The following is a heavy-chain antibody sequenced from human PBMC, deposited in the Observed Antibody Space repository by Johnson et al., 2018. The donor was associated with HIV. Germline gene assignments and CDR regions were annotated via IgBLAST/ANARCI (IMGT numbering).Heavy chain of an antibody. V-gene: IGHV3-9*01. D-gene: IGHD3-10*01. CDR2: ISWNSVTI. J-gene: IGHJ3*02. CDR3: AKSTQASILRESGPYGAFDI. Sequence: EVQLVESGGGVVQPGRSLRLSCAASGFTFSTYFMDWVRQAPGKGLEWVSGISWNSVTIGYADSVKGRFTISRDNSKNRLYLQMNSLRAEDTAVYYCAKSTQASILRESGPYGAFDIWGQGTVVTVSS. CDR1: GFTFSTYF.